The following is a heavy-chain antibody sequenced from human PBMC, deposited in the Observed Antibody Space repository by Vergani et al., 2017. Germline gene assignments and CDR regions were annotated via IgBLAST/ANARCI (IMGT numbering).Heavy chain of an antibody. D-gene: IGHD4-17*01. J-gene: IGHJ6*02. CDR3: ARSTVTTYYYSGMDV. CDR2: ISSSSSYI. CDR1: GFNFSSFS. Sequence: EVQLGESGGGLVKPGGSLRLSCSASGFNFSSFSMNWVRPAPGKGLEWVSCISSSSSYIYYADSVKGRFTIYRDNAKNSLYLKMNSLRAEDTAVYYCARSTVTTYYYSGMDVWGQGTTVTVSS. V-gene: IGHV3-21*01.